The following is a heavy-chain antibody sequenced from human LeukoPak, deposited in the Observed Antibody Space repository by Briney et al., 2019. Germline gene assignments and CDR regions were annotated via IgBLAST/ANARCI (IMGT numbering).Heavy chain of an antibody. V-gene: IGHV3-48*03. D-gene: IGHD5-18*01. CDR3: AKATGYLL. Sequence: GGSLRLSCAASGFTFSSYEMNWVRQAPGKGLEWVSYISSSGSTIYYADSVKGRFTISRDNSENTLYLQMNSLRAEDTALYYCAKATGYLLWGQGTLVTVSS. CDR1: GFTFSSYE. CDR2: ISSSGSTI. J-gene: IGHJ4*02.